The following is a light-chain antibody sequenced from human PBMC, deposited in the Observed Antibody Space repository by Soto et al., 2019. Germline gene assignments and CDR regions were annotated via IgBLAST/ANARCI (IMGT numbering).Light chain of an antibody. V-gene: IGLV1-47*02. CDR1: SSNIGSNY. CDR3: AAWDDSLSSLYV. J-gene: IGLJ1*01. CDR2: NDN. Sequence: QSVLTQPPSASGTPGQRVTISCSGSSSNIGSNYVYWYQQLPGTAPRLLIYNDNQRPSGVPDRFSGSKSGTSASLAISGLRSGDEADYYCAAWDDSLSSLYVFGTGTKLTVL.